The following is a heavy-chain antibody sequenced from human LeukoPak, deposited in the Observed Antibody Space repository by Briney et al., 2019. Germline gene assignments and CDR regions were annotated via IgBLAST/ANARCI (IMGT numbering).Heavy chain of an antibody. CDR2: ISGSGDNT. D-gene: IGHD6-25*01. Sequence: GGSLRLACAASGFTFRIFGMHWVRQAPGKGLEWASGISGSGDNTYYADSVKGRFSISRDNSKNTVYLQMNSLRAEDTAVYYCARARLPKYYFDYWGQGTLVTVSS. CDR3: ARARLPKYYFDY. J-gene: IGHJ4*02. V-gene: IGHV3-23*01. CDR1: GFTFRIFG.